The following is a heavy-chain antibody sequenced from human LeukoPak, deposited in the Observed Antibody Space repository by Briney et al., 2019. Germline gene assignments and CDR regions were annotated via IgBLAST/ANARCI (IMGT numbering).Heavy chain of an antibody. J-gene: IGHJ3*02. CDR1: GGSISSGGYY. V-gene: IGHV4-30-2*01. CDR2: IYHSGST. CDR3: ARDVLRFGELLAFDI. Sequence: PSETLSLTCTVSGGSISSGGYYWSWIRQPPGKGLEWIGYIYHSGSTYYNPSLKSRVTISVDRSKNQFSLKLSSVTAADTAVYYCARDVLRFGELLAFDIWGQGTMVTVSS. D-gene: IGHD3-10*01.